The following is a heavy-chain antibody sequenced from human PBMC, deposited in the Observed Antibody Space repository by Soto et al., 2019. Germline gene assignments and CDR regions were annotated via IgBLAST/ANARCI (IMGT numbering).Heavy chain of an antibody. V-gene: IGHV4-59*01. J-gene: IGHJ6*02. CDR2: IHYSGST. CDR3: ARARYQLLHPYYYGMDV. CDR1: GVSISSYY. D-gene: IGHD2-2*01. Sequence: SETLSLTCTVSGVSISSYYWSWIRQSPGKGLEWIGYIHYSGSTKSNPSLKSRVTISVDTSRNQVSLKLSSVTAADSAVYFCARARYQLLHPYYYGMDVWGQGTTVTVSS.